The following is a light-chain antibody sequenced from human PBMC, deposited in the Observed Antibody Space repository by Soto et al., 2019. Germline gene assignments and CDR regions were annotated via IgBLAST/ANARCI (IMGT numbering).Light chain of an antibody. Sequence: QSVLTQPASVSGSPGQSITIFCTGTSSDIGIYNFVSWYQQHPGKAPKLMIYNVYSRPSGVSSRFSGSKSGNTASLTISWLKAEDEADYYCNSFTSPSTYVFGTGTKVTVL. J-gene: IGLJ1*01. CDR2: NVY. CDR1: SSDIGIYNF. CDR3: NSFTSPSTYV. V-gene: IGLV2-14*03.